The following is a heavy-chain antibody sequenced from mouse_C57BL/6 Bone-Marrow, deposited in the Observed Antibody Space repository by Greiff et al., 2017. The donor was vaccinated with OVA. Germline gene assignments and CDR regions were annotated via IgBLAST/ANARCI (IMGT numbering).Heavy chain of an antibody. V-gene: IGHV1-55*01. CDR2: IYPGSGST. CDR1: GYTFTSYW. Sequence: VQLQQPGAELVKPGASVKMSCKASGYTFTSYWITWVKQRPGQGLEWIGDIYPGSGSTTYNEKFKSKATLTVDTSSSTAYMQLSSLTSEDSAVYYCARRVYDGYIFAYWGQGTLVTVSA. D-gene: IGHD2-3*01. CDR3: ARRVYDGYIFAY. J-gene: IGHJ3*01.